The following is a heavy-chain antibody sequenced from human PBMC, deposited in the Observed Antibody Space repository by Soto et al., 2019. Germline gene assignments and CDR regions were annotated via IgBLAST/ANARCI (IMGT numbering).Heavy chain of an antibody. D-gene: IGHD2-2*01. Sequence: QVQLVQSGAEVKKPGSSVKVSCKASGGTFSSYAISWVRQATGQGLEWMGGIIPIFGTANYAQKFQGRVTITADESTSTPYMELSRLRSEDPAVYYCARHVPAARYYYGMDVWSQGTNVTVSS. J-gene: IGHJ6*02. CDR1: GGTFSSYA. V-gene: IGHV1-69*12. CDR3: ARHVPAARYYYGMDV. CDR2: IIPIFGTA.